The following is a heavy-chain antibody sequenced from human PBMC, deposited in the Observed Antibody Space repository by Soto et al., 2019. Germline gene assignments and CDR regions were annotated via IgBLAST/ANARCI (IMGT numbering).Heavy chain of an antibody. J-gene: IGHJ4*02. V-gene: IGHV1-8*01. CDR1: GYTFTSYD. D-gene: IGHD2-15*01. CDR2: MNPNSGHT. CDR3: ARGHAKDSDVVGGY. Sequence: QVQLVQSGAEVKKPGASVKVSCKASGYTFTSYDINWVRQATGQGLEWMGWMNPNSGHTGYAQKFQGRVTLTRNNSTSTAYMKLSSVRSDDTAVYYCARGHAKDSDVVGGYWGQRTLVTVSS.